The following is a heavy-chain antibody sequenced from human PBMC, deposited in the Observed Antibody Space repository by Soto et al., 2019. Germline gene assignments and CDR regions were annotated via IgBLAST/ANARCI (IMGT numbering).Heavy chain of an antibody. V-gene: IGHV1-46*01. D-gene: IGHD3-3*01. CDR2: INPSGGST. J-gene: IGHJ6*02. Sequence: ASVKFSCKASGYTFTSYYMHWVRQAPGQGLEWMGIINPSGGSTSYAQKFQGRVTMTRDTSTSTVYMELSSLRSEDTAVYYCARGLGLYYDFWSGYFRIYGMDVWGQGTTVTVSS. CDR1: GYTFTSYY. CDR3: ARGLGLYYDFWSGYFRIYGMDV.